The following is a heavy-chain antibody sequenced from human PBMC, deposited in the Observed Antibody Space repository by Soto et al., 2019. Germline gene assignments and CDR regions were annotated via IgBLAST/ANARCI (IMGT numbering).Heavy chain of an antibody. V-gene: IGHV3-7*01. CDR3: TRTSKVVGGTVGDYYYMDV. Sequence: GGSLRLSCAPSGFTFSTFWLSWVRQAPGKGLEWVAYIKQDGSEEYYVDSVKGRFTISRDNAKNSLYLQMSSLRAEDTAVYYCTRTSKVVGGTVGDYYYMDVWGRGTPVTVSS. J-gene: IGHJ6*03. CDR2: IKQDGSEE. CDR1: GFTFSTFW. D-gene: IGHD2-15*01.